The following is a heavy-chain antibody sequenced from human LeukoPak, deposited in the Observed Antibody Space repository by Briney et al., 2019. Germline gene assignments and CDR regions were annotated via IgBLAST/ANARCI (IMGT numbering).Heavy chain of an antibody. CDR2: IYYSGST. CDR3: ARLDPDYGDYAFDY. J-gene: IGHJ4*02. Sequence: PSETLSLTCTVSGGSISSYYWSWIRQPPGKGLEWIGYIYYSGSTNYNPSLKSRVTISVDTSKNQFSLKLSSVTAADTAVYCCARLDPDYGDYAFDYWGQGTLVTVSS. CDR1: GGSISSYY. V-gene: IGHV4-59*08. D-gene: IGHD4-17*01.